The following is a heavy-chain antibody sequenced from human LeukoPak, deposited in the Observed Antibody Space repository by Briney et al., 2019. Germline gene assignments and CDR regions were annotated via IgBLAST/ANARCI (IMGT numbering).Heavy chain of an antibody. Sequence: SETLSLTCTVSAGSISGYYWSWIRQPPGKGLEWIGYIYYSGSTNYNPSLKSRVTISVDTSKNQFSLNLSSVTTADTAVYYCARGERPGPDYWGQGTLVTVSS. CDR2: IYYSGST. CDR3: ARGERPGPDY. CDR1: AGSISGYY. J-gene: IGHJ4*02. V-gene: IGHV4-59*01.